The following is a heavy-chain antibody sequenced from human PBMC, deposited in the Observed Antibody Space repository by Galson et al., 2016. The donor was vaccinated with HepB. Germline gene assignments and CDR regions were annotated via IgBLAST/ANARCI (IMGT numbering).Heavy chain of an antibody. Sequence: SETLSLTCTVSGGSIRSTSYYWGWIRQPPGKGLEWIGNIYYSGNTFYNPSLKSRVTISVDASRNQFSLKLTSVTAADTAVYYCARYNGVSLIYYFDYWGQGTLVTVSS. CDR1: GGSIRSTSYY. V-gene: IGHV4-39*01. J-gene: IGHJ4*02. CDR2: IYYSGNT. D-gene: IGHD2-8*01. CDR3: ARYNGVSLIYYFDY.